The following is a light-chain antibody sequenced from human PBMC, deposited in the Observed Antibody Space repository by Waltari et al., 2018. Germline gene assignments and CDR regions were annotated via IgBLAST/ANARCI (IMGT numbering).Light chain of an antibody. CDR2: AAS. J-gene: IGKJ1*01. Sequence: EIVLTQSPGTLSLSPGERATLSCRASQSVSSSYLAWYQQKAGQAPRLLIYAASSRATGIPDRFSGSGSGTDFTLTISRLEPEDFAVYYCQQYGSSPRGTFGQGTKVEIK. V-gene: IGKV3-20*01. CDR1: QSVSSSY. CDR3: QQYGSSPRGT.